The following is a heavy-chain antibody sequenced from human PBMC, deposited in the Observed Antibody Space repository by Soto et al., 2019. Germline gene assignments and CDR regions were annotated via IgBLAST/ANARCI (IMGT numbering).Heavy chain of an antibody. V-gene: IGHV1-18*01. Sequence: QVQLVQSGAEVKKPGASVKVSWKASGYTFISYAISWVRQAPGQGLEWMGWNSAHNGDTNYAQKFKGRVTMTTDTSTTTAYMELRSLRSDDTAVYYCARGRITTSSVFDHWGQGTLVTVSS. D-gene: IGHD6-6*01. CDR3: ARGRITTSSVFDH. CDR1: GYTFISYA. CDR2: NSAHNGDT. J-gene: IGHJ4*02.